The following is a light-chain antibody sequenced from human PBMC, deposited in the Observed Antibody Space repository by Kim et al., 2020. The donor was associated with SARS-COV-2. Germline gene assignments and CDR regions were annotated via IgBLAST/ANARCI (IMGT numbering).Light chain of an antibody. Sequence: EIVLTQSPGTLSLSPGERATLSCRVSQSVSSSYLAWYQQKPGQAPRLLIYGASSSATGIPDRFSGSGSGTDFTLTISRLEPEDFAVYYCQQYGSSLGTFGQGTKLEI. CDR3: QQYGSSLGT. V-gene: IGKV3-20*01. J-gene: IGKJ2*01. CDR2: GAS. CDR1: QSVSSSY.